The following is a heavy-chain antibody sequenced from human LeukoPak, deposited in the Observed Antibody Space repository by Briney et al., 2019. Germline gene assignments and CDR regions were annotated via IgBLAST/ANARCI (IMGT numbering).Heavy chain of an antibody. Sequence: GGSLRLSCAASGFTFRSYAMSWVRQAPGKGLEWVSGISGSGVSTYYADSVKGRFTISRDNSKNTLYLQMNSLRAEGTAVYYCAKDYHDSSLDYFDYWGQGSLVSVSS. CDR3: AKDYHDSSLDYFDY. CDR1: GFTFRSYA. CDR2: ISGSGVST. D-gene: IGHD3-22*01. J-gene: IGHJ4*02. V-gene: IGHV3-23*01.